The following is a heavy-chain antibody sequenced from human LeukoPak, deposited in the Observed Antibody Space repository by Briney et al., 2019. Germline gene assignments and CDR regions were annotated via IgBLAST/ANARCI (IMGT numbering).Heavy chain of an antibody. CDR3: AAPRSMVMVETYYYGMDV. CDR2: IVVGSGNT. Sequence: SVKASCKASGFTFTSSAVQWVRQARGQRLEWIGWIVVGSGNTNYAQKFQERVTITRDMSTSTAYMELSSLRSEDTAVYYCAAPRSMVMVETYYYGMDVWGQGTTVTVSS. D-gene: IGHD5-18*01. J-gene: IGHJ6*02. CDR1: GFTFTSSA. V-gene: IGHV1-58*01.